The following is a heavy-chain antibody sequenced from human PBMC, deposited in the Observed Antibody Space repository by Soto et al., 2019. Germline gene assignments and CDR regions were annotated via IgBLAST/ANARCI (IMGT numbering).Heavy chain of an antibody. Sequence: ASVKGSCKASGYRFIDYFMHWVRRPPGQGLEWMGWINPKSGGTKIAQKFQGRTTMTRDTSINTVCMELSRLTSDDTAVYFCAPEYFWIYHGRNGYWGRRTLVTVSS. V-gene: IGHV1-2*02. J-gene: IGHJ4*02. D-gene: IGHD3-3*01. CDR1: GYRFIDYF. CDR2: INPKSGGT. CDR3: APEYFWIYHGRNGY.